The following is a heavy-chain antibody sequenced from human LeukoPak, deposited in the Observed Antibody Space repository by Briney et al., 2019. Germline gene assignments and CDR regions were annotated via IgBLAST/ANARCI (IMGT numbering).Heavy chain of an antibody. CDR1: GGSISSGGYY. D-gene: IGHD2-15*01. CDR3: ARDLGYCSGGSCPNSYGMDV. Sequence: PSETLSLTCTVSGGSISSGGYYWSWTRQHPGKGLEWIGYIYYSGSTYYNPSLKSRVTISVDTSKNQFSLKLSSVTAADTAVHYCARDLGYCSGGSCPNSYGMDVWGQGTTVTVSS. CDR2: IYYSGST. J-gene: IGHJ6*02. V-gene: IGHV4-31*03.